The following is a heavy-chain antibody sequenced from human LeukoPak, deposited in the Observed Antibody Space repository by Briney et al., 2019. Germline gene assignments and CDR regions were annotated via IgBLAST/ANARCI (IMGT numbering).Heavy chain of an antibody. CDR3: AKDAGEYSHCSNFDY. V-gene: IGHV3-23*01. CDR2: ISGSAGST. J-gene: IGHJ4*02. D-gene: IGHD3-16*01. CDR1: GFTFSSYA. Sequence: GGSLRLSCAASGFTFSSYAMSWVRQAPGKGLEWVSAISGSAGSTNYADSVKGRFTISRDNSKNILYLQMNSLRAEDTAVYYCAKDAGEYSHCSNFDYWGQGTLVTVSS.